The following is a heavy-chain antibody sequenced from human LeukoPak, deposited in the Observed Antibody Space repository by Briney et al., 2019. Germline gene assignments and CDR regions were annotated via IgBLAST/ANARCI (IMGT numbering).Heavy chain of an antibody. J-gene: IGHJ4*02. Sequence: SETLSLTCTVSGGSISSYYWSWIRQPPGKGLEWIGYIYYSGSTNYNPSHKSRVTISVDTSKNQFSLKLSSVTAADTAVYYCASSQLGYCSSGSCFDYWGQGTLVTVSS. V-gene: IGHV4-59*01. D-gene: IGHD2-15*01. CDR1: GGSISSYY. CDR3: ASSQLGYCSSGSCFDY. CDR2: IYYSGST.